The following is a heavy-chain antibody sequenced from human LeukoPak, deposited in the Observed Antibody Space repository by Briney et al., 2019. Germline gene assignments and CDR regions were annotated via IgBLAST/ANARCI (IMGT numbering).Heavy chain of an antibody. CDR2: ISSSSSYI. CDR3: ARGIDGSGSYTLFDY. Sequence: GGSLRLSCAASGFIFSSYSMNWVRQAPGKGLEWVSSISSSSSYIYYADSVKGRFTISRDNAKNSLYLQMNSLRAEDTAVYYCARGIDGSGSYTLFDYWGQGTLVTVSS. V-gene: IGHV3-21*01. CDR1: GFIFSSYS. D-gene: IGHD3-10*01. J-gene: IGHJ4*02.